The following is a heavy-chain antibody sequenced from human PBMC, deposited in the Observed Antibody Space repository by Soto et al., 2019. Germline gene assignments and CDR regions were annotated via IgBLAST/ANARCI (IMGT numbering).Heavy chain of an antibody. Sequence: QVQLVESGGGVLQPGRSLRLSCAASGFSFSTHGMHWVRQAPGKGLEWVALIWYDGTNEYYAESVKGRFTISRDNTXXTXXXXXXXXXXXXXXXXXXXXXXXXXTXGSFFDHWGQGTLVTVSS. CDR1: GFSFSTHG. D-gene: IGHD1-26*01. CDR2: IWYDGTNE. J-gene: IGHJ5*02. CDR3: XXXXXXXTXGSFFDH. V-gene: IGHV3-33*01.